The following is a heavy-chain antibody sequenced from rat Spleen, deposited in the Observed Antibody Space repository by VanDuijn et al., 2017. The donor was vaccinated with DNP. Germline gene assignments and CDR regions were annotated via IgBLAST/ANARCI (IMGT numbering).Heavy chain of an antibody. Sequence: EVQLAESDGGLVQPGRSLKLSCAVSGFTFSDYYMAWVRQAPTTGLEWVAYISTGGGSTYYRDSVKGRFTISRDNAKSTLYLQKDSLRSEDTATYYCTTGTPNWFAYWGQGTLVTVSS. J-gene: IGHJ3*01. CDR1: GFTFSDYY. V-gene: IGHV5-27*01. CDR2: ISTGGGST. CDR3: TTGTPNWFAY.